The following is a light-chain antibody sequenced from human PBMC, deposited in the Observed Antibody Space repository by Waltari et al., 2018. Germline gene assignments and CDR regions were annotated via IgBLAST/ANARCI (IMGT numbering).Light chain of an antibody. CDR3: QSWDSTTVV. V-gene: IGLV3-1*01. CDR1: KLGDKS. CDR2: QDT. Sequence: SYELTQSPSVSVSPGQTATITCSGDKLGDKSVCWYQQKPGQSPVMVIYQDTKRPSGIPDRFSGSNSGNTATLTISGTQALDEADYYCQSWDSTTVVFGGGTKLTVL. J-gene: IGLJ2*01.